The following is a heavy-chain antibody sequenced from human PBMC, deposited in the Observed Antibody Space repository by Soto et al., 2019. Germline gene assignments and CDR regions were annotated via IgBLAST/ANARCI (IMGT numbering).Heavy chain of an antibody. J-gene: IGHJ4*02. Sequence: QVQLVQSGAEVKKPGASVKVSCKASGYTFTSYGISWVRQAPGQGLEWMGWISAYNGNTNYAQKLQGRLTMTTDTATSTADMELRSLRAGQTAGYYCASVAVAGMFLFDYWGQGTLVTVSS. V-gene: IGHV1-18*01. D-gene: IGHD6-19*01. CDR1: GYTFTSYG. CDR2: ISAYNGNT. CDR3: ASVAVAGMFLFDY.